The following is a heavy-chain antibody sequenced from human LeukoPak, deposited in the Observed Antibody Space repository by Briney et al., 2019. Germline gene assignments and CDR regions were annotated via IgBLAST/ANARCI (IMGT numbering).Heavy chain of an antibody. CDR3: ARGRLTSSWYYFDY. J-gene: IGHJ4*02. CDR1: GFTFSGYW. Sequence: GGCLRLSCAASGFTFSGYWMHWVRQAPGKGLVWVSRISTDGSSNTYADSVKGRFTISRDNAKNTLYLQMNSLRAEDTAVYYCARGRLTSSWYYFDYWGKGTLVSVSS. CDR2: ISTDGSSN. V-gene: IGHV3-74*01. D-gene: IGHD6-19*01.